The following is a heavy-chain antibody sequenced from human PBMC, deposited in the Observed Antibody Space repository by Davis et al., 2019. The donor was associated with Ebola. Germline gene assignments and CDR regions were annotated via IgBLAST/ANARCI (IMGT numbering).Heavy chain of an antibody. Sequence: GESLKISCAASGFTFSSYAMSWVRQAPGKGLEWASAISGSGGSTYYADSVKGRFTISRDNSKNTLYLQMNSLRAEDTAVYYCAKDWAAAVAGDYWGQGTLVTVSS. CDR3: AKDWAAAVAGDY. J-gene: IGHJ4*02. V-gene: IGHV3-23*01. D-gene: IGHD6-19*01. CDR1: GFTFSSYA. CDR2: ISGSGGST.